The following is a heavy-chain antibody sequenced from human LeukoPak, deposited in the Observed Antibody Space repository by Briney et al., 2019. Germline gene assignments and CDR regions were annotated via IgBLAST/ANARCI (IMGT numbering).Heavy chain of an antibody. CDR2: ISYDGSNK. CDR3: VRYCSGGSCQSDSAY. V-gene: IGHV3-30*01. Sequence: GGSLRLSCAASGFTFSSYAMHWVRQAPGKGLEWVAVISYDGSNKYYADSVKGRFTISRDNSKNTLYLQMNSLRAEDAAVYYCVRYCSGGSCQSDSAYWGQGTLVTVSS. D-gene: IGHD2-15*01. J-gene: IGHJ4*02. CDR1: GFTFSSYA.